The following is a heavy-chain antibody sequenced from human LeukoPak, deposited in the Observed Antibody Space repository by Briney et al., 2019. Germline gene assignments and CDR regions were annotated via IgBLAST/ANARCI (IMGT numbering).Heavy chain of an antibody. CDR3: ARRGRRQQLPWAWGYFDY. V-gene: IGHV4-34*01. CDR1: GGSFSGYY. J-gene: IGHJ4*02. Sequence: SETLSLTCAVYGGSFSGYYWSWIRQPPGKGLEWIGEINHSGSTNYNPSLKSRVTISVDTSKNQFSLKLSSVTAADTAVYYCARRGRRQQLPWAWGYFDYWGQGTLVTVSS. D-gene: IGHD6-13*01. CDR2: INHSGST.